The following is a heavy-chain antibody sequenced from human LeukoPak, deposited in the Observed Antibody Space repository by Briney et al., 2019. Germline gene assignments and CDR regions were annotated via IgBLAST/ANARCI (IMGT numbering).Heavy chain of an antibody. CDR2: ISYDESNK. Sequence: GGSLRLSCAASGFTFSSYVMHWVRQAPGKGLEWVAVISYDESNKFYADSVKGRFTISRDNSKNTLYLQMNSLRAEDTAVYYCAKGDSDYDRYFDYWGQGTLVTVSS. CDR1: GFTFSSYV. V-gene: IGHV3-30*18. J-gene: IGHJ4*02. CDR3: AKGDSDYDRYFDY. D-gene: IGHD5-12*01.